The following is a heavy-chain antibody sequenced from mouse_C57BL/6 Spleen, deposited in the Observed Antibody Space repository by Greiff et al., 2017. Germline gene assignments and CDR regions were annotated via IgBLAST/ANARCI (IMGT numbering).Heavy chain of an antibody. CDR3: ARSGYGSRNWYFDV. D-gene: IGHD1-1*01. V-gene: IGHV1-69*01. J-gene: IGHJ1*03. Sequence: QVQLQQPGAELVMPGASVKLSCKASGYTFTSYWMHWVKQRPGQGLEWIVEIDPSDSYTNYNQKFKGKSTLTVDKSSSTAYMQLSSLTSEDSAVYYCARSGYGSRNWYFDVWGTGTTVTVSS. CDR1: GYTFTSYW. CDR2: IDPSDSYT.